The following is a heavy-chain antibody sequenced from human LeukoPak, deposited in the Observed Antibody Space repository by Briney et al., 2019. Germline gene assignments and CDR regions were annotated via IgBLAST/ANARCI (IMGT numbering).Heavy chain of an antibody. J-gene: IGHJ4*02. D-gene: IGHD6-19*01. CDR3: ARERRIAVAGLDY. V-gene: IGHV3-33*01. Sequence: GRSLRLSCAASEFTFSSYGMHWVRQAPGKGLEWVAVIWYDGSNKYYADSVKGRFTISRDNSKNTLYLQMNSLRAEDTAVYYCARERRIAVAGLDYWGQGTLVTVSS. CDR2: IWYDGSNK. CDR1: EFTFSSYG.